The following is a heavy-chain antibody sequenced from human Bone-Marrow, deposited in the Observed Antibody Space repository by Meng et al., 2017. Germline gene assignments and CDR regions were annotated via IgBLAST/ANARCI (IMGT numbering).Heavy chain of an antibody. Sequence: SVKVSCKASAGTFSSYTSSWVRQAPGQGLEWMGRIIPILGIANYAQKFQGRVTITADKSTSTAYMELSSLRSEDTAVYYCARPYDSSGYYYGHDAFDIWGQGTMVTVSS. J-gene: IGHJ3*02. V-gene: IGHV1-69*02. CDR3: ARPYDSSGYYYGHDAFDI. CDR1: AGTFSSYT. D-gene: IGHD3-22*01. CDR2: IIPILGIA.